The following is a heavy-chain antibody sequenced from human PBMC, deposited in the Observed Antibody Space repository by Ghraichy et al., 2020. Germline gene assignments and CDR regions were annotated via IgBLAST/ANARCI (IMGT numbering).Heavy chain of an antibody. V-gene: IGHV3-23*01. J-gene: IGHJ6*03. Sequence: GGSLRLSCAASGFTFSKFAMSWVRQAPGKGLEWVSAISGSGGSTYYVDSVKGRFTISRDNSKNTLYLQMNSLRAEDRAVYYCAKDGMDYYALPWYMDVWGKGTTVTVSS. CDR2: ISGSGGST. CDR3: AKDGMDYYALPWYMDV. CDR1: GFTFSKFA. D-gene: IGHD2-2*01.